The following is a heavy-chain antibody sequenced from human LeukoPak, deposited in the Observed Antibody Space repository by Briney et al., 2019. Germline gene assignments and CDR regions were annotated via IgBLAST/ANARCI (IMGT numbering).Heavy chain of an antibody. Sequence: ASVKVSCKASGYTFTGYYMHWVRQAPGQGLEWMGWINPNSGGTNYAQKFQGRVTMTRDTSISTAYMELSRLRSDDTAVYYCARATKPIAVAGTNWFDPWGQGTLVTVSS. CDR2: INPNSGGT. D-gene: IGHD6-19*01. V-gene: IGHV1-2*02. CDR3: ARATKPIAVAGTNWFDP. J-gene: IGHJ5*02. CDR1: GYTFTGYY.